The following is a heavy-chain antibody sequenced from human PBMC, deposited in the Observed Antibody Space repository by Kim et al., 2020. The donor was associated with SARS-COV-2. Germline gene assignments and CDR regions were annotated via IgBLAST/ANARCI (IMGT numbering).Heavy chain of an antibody. D-gene: IGHD1-20*01. CDR3: AKGERMGISGALDY. V-gene: IGHV3-23*01. J-gene: IGHJ4*02. Sequence: ADSVKARFTISRDNSKNTLYLQMNSLRDEDTAVYYCAKGERMGISGALDYWGQGTLVTVSS.